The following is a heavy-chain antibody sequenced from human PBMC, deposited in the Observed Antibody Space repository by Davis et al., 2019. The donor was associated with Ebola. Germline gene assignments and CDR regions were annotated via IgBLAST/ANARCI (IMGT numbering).Heavy chain of an antibody. Sequence: GSLRLSCAASGFTFSDSAMHWVRQASGRGLEWVGRIRSKANSYATTYAASVKGRFTISRDDSKNTAYLQMNSLKMDDTAVYYCTNRKNEYWGQGTLVTVSS. CDR2: IRSKANSYAT. J-gene: IGHJ4*02. CDR3: TNRKNEY. V-gene: IGHV3-73*01. CDR1: GFTFSDSA.